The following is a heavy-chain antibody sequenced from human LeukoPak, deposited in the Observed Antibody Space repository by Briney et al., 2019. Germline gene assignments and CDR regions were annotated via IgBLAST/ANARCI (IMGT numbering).Heavy chain of an antibody. CDR3: ARTLYSSSGPFDY. J-gene: IGHJ4*02. CDR1: GGSISSGDYY. V-gene: IGHV4-30-4*08. Sequence: SETLSLTCTVSGGSISSGDYYWSWIRQPPGKGLEWIGYIYYSGSTYYNPSLKSRVTISVDTSKNQFSLKLSSVTAADTAVYYCARTLYSSSGPFDYWGQGTLVTVSS. D-gene: IGHD6-13*01. CDR2: IYYSGST.